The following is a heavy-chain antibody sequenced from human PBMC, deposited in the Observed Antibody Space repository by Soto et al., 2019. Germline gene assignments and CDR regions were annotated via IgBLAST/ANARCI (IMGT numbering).Heavy chain of an antibody. CDR3: ARGVWETRFGY. CDR1: GGSFSGYY. D-gene: IGHD1-26*01. V-gene: IGHV4-34*01. J-gene: IGHJ4*02. Sequence: SETLSLTCAVYGGSFSGYYWSWIRQPPGRGLEWIGEIDHRGSTNYNPSLKSRVSISVDTSKNQFSLKLNSVTAADTAVCYCARGVWETRFGYWGQGTPVTVSS. CDR2: IDHRGST.